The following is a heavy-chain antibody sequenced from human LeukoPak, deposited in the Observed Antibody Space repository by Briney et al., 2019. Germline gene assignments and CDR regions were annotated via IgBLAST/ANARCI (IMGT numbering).Heavy chain of an antibody. CDR3: AKKNRDIVVVPAATYDY. D-gene: IGHD2-2*01. Sequence: PGGSLRLSCAASGFTFSSYAMSWVHQAPGKGLEWVSAISGSGGSTYYADSVKGRFTISRDNSKNTLYLQMNSLRAEDTAVYYCAKKNRDIVVVPAATYDYWGQGTLVTVSS. J-gene: IGHJ4*02. CDR1: GFTFSSYA. V-gene: IGHV3-23*01. CDR2: ISGSGGST.